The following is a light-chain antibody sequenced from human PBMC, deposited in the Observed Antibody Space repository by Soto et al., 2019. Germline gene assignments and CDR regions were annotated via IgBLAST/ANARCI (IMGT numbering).Light chain of an antibody. CDR2: AAS. CDR1: QSISSY. Sequence: DIQMTQSPSSLSASVGDRVTITCRASQSISSYLNWYQQKPGKAPELLIYAASSLHSGVPSRFSGSGSGTDFTLTITSLQPEDFATYYCQQSYSSTFGQGTKVEIK. V-gene: IGKV1-39*01. J-gene: IGKJ1*01. CDR3: QQSYSST.